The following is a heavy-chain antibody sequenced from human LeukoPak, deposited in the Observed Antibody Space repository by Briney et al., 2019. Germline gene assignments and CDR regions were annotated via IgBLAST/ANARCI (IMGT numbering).Heavy chain of an antibody. CDR3: ARGRRGNYFQDY. V-gene: IGHV4-39*07. CDR2: LWSGTTT. J-gene: IGHJ4*02. Sequence: SETLSLTCTVSGASIRSDTYYWAWIRLPPGKGLEWIGSLWSGTTTYYSPSLTSRVTIAVDTSKNQFSLILPSVTAADTAVYYCARGRRGNYFQDYWGQGTLVTVSS. D-gene: IGHD1-26*01. CDR1: GASIRSDTYY.